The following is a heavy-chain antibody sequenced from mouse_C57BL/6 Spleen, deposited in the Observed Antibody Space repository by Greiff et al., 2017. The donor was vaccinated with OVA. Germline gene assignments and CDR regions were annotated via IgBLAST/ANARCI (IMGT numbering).Heavy chain of an antibody. Sequence: EVQLQQSGPELVKPGASVKIPCKASGYTFTDYNMDWVKQSHGKSLEWIGDINPNNGGTIYNQKFKGKATLTVDKSSSTAYMELRSLTSEDTAVYYCVTAQAYYAMDYWGQGTSVTVSS. CDR2: INPNNGGT. V-gene: IGHV1-18*01. D-gene: IGHD3-2*02. CDR1: GYTFTDYN. J-gene: IGHJ4*01. CDR3: VTAQAYYAMDY.